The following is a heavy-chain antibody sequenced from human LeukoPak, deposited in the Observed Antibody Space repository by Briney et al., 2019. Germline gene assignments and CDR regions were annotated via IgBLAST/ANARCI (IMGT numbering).Heavy chain of an antibody. CDR2: INHSGST. CDR3: ARTRGYAFDY. D-gene: IGHD5-18*01. Sequence: PSETLSLTCAVYGGSFRGYYWSWIHQPPGKGLEWIGEINHSGSTNYNPSLKSRVIISVDTSKKQFSLKLSSVTAADTAVYYCARTRGYAFDYWGQGTLVTVSS. CDR1: GGSFRGYY. V-gene: IGHV4-34*01. J-gene: IGHJ4*02.